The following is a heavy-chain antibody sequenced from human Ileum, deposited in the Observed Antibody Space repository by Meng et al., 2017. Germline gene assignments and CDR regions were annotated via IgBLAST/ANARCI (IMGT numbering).Heavy chain of an antibody. CDR3: ARHGGYYQDF. V-gene: IGHV4-4*02. Sequence: QVQLQESGPGLVKPSETLSLTCSVSGASVSANSYWSWVRQPPGKGLAWIGQIDQSGNSYYSPSLKSRVTMSIDKSKNQFSLRLTSVTAADTAVYYCARHGGYYQDFWGQGTLVTVSS. J-gene: IGHJ4*02. CDR1: GASVSANSY. D-gene: IGHD4/OR15-4a*01. CDR2: IDQSGNS.